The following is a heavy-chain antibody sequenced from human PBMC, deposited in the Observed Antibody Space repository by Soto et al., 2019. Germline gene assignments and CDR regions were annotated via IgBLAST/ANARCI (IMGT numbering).Heavy chain of an antibody. Sequence: SGPTLVNPTQTLTLTCTFSGFSLSTSGMCVSWIRQPPGKALEWLARIDWDDDKYYSTSLKTRLTISKDTSKNQVVLTMTNMDPVDTATYYCARIRLYYYDSSGYLPLFDYWGQGTLVTVSS. CDR3: ARIRLYYYDSSGYLPLFDY. D-gene: IGHD3-22*01. CDR1: GFSLSTSGMC. J-gene: IGHJ4*02. CDR2: IDWDDDK. V-gene: IGHV2-70*11.